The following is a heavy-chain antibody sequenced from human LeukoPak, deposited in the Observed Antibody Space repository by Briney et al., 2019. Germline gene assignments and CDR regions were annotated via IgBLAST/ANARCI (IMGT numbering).Heavy chain of an antibody. CDR2: ISGSGGST. V-gene: IGHV3-23*01. CDR1: GFTFSSYA. J-gene: IGHJ4*02. Sequence: GESLRLSCAASGFTFSSYAMSWVRQAPGKGLEWVSAISGSGGSTYYADSVKGRFTISRDNSKNTLYLQMNSLRAEDTAVYYCAKNPDALRFLEWLLGGYFDYWGQGTLVTVSS. CDR3: AKNPDALRFLEWLLGGYFDY. D-gene: IGHD3-3*01.